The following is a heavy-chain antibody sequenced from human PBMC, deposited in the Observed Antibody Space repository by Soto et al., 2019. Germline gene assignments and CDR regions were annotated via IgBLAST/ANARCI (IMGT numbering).Heavy chain of an antibody. CDR1: GGSISSYY. Sequence: QVQLQESGPGLVKPSETLSLTCTVSGGSISSYYWSWIRQPPGKGLEWIGYIYYSGSTNYNPSLKSRVTIAVDTSKNQFSLKLSSVTAADTAVYYCARGEGMATILRLIDYWGQGTLVTVSS. CDR3: ARGEGMATILRLIDY. D-gene: IGHD5-12*01. CDR2: IYYSGST. V-gene: IGHV4-59*01. J-gene: IGHJ4*02.